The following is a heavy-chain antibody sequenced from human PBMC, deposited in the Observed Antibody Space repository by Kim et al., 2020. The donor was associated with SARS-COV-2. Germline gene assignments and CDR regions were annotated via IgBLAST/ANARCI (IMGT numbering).Heavy chain of an antibody. Sequence: GGSLRLSCAASGFTLTTYGIHWVRQAPGKGLEWVAVIWNDGSKKYYGDSVKGQFTISRDNSKNTVYLQMNSLRAEDTAVYYCARDGGASLDYWGQGTLVTVSS. D-gene: IGHD3-16*01. CDR1: GFTLTTYG. V-gene: IGHV3-33*08. CDR2: IWNDGSKK. CDR3: ARDGGASLDY. J-gene: IGHJ4*02.